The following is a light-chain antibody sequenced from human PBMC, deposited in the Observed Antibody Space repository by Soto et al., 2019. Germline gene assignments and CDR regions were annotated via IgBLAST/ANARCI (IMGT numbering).Light chain of an antibody. CDR3: LQDYSYPRT. J-gene: IGKJ1*01. Sequence: GDRVTITCRASQDIRNDLGWYQQKPGTAPKLLIYGASTLQSGVPSRFSGSGSRTDFTLTINSLQPGDFATYYCLQDYSYPRTFGQGTKVEVK. CDR2: GAS. CDR1: QDIRND. V-gene: IGKV1-6*01.